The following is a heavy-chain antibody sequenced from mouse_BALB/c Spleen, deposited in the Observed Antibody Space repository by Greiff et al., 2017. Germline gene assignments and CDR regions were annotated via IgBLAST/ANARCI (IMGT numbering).Heavy chain of an antibody. Sequence: EVKLMESGGGLVKPGGSLKLSCAASGFTFSSYTMSWVRQTPEKRLEWVATISSGGSYTYYPDSVKGRFTISRDNAKNTLYLQMSSLKSEDTAMYYCLYYRYLYAMDYWGQGTSVTVSS. D-gene: IGHD2-14*01. CDR1: GFTFSSYT. CDR2: ISSGGSYT. V-gene: IGHV5-6-4*01. CDR3: LYYRYLYAMDY. J-gene: IGHJ4*01.